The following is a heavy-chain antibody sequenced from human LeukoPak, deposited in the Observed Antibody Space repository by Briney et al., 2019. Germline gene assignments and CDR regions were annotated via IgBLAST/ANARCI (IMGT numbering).Heavy chain of an antibody. CDR3: ARDGFGESLARRDY. D-gene: IGHD3-10*01. CDR2: IYYSGST. Sequence: PSETLSLTCTVSGGSISSGSYYWSWIRQPAGKGLEWIGSIYYSGSTYYNPSLKSRVTISVDTSKNQFSLKLSSVTAADTAVYYCARDGFGESLARRDYWGQGTLVTVSS. CDR1: GGSISSGSYY. J-gene: IGHJ4*02. V-gene: IGHV4-61*10.